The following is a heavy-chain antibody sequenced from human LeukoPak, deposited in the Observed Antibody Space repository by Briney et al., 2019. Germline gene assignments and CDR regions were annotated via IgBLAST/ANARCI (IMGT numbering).Heavy chain of an antibody. D-gene: IGHD3-16*01. CDR1: GYTFTGYY. V-gene: IGHV1-2*02. CDR3: ARVTFGGVLDY. Sequence: APVKVSCKASGYTFTGYYMHWVRQAPEQGLEWMGWINPNSGGTNYAQKFQGRVTMTRDTSISTAYMELSRLRSDDTAVYYCARVTFGGVLDYWGQGTLVTVSS. J-gene: IGHJ4*02. CDR2: INPNSGGT.